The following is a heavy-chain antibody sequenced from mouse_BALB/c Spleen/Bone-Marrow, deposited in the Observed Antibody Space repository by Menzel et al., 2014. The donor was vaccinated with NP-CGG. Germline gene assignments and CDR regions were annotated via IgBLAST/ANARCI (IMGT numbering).Heavy chain of an antibody. CDR1: GYTFTSYV. CDR3: AREGGYYGSLYAMDY. CDR2: INPYNDGT. D-gene: IGHD1-1*01. J-gene: IGHJ4*01. V-gene: IGHV1-14*01. Sequence: VQLQHSGPELVKPGASVKMSCKASGYTFTSYVMHWVKQKPGQGLEWIGYINPYNDGTKYNEKFKGKATLTSDKSSSTAYMELSSLTSEDSAVYHCAREGGYYGSLYAMDYWGQGTSVTVSS.